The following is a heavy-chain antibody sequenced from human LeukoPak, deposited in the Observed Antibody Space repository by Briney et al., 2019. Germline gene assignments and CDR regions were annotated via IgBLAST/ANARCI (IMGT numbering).Heavy chain of an antibody. CDR3: ARVDRIVGATTLFYNFDY. Sequence: ASVKVSCKASGYTFTSYGISWVRQAPGQGLEWMGWMNPNSGNTGYAQKFQGRVTITRNTSISTAYMELSSLRSEDTAVYYCARVDRIVGATTLFYNFDYWGQGTLVTVSS. CDR2: MNPNSGNT. CDR1: GYTFTSYG. V-gene: IGHV1-8*03. J-gene: IGHJ4*02. D-gene: IGHD1-26*01.